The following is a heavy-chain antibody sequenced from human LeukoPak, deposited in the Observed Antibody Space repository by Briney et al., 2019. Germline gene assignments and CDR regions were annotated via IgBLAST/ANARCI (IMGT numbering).Heavy chain of an antibody. D-gene: IGHD6-13*01. CDR3: AKDLYSSSWYSCLDY. CDR1: GFTFSNFA. J-gene: IGHJ4*02. Sequence: PGGSLRLSCAASGFTFSNFAMTWVRQAPGKGLEWVSSIVGSSSTYYADSLKGRFTISRDNSKNTLYLQMNSLRAEDTAVYYCAKDLYSSSWYSCLDYWGQGTLVTVSS. CDR2: IVGSSST. V-gene: IGHV3-23*01.